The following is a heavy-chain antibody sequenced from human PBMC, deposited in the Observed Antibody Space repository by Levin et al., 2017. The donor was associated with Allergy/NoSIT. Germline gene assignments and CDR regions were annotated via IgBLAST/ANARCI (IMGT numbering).Heavy chain of an antibody. J-gene: IGHJ3*02. CDR2: IYYSGNT. D-gene: IGHD4-17*01. Sequence: SETLSLTCTVSGGSMNSAGHYWSWIRQHPGKGLEWIGYIYYSGNTYYNPSLKGRVSISLQMSEMQFSLRLTSVTVADTALYYCATAIRDRTFDIWGQGTMVTVSS. CDR3: ATAIRDRTFDI. V-gene: IGHV4-31*03. CDR1: GGSMNSAGHY.